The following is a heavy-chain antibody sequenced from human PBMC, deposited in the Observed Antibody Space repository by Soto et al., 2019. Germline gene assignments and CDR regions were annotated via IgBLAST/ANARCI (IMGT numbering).Heavy chain of an antibody. D-gene: IGHD6-13*01. CDR2: ITSSSGYI. CDR1: GFTFSSYS. Sequence: LRVSFTASGFTFSSYSMNWVRQAPGKGLEWVSSITSSSGYIYYADSVKGRFTISRDNAKNSLYLQMNSLRAEDTAVYYCARGSYSSLDYWGQGTLVTVSS. V-gene: IGHV3-21*01. CDR3: ARGSYSSLDY. J-gene: IGHJ4*02.